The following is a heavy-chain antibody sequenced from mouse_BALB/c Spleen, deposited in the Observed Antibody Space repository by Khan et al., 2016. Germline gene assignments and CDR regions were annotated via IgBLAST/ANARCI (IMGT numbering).Heavy chain of an antibody. V-gene: IGHV3-2*02. Sequence: EVQLQESGPGLVKPSQSLSLTCTVTGYSITSDYAWNWIRQFPGNKLEWMGYISYSGSTNYNPSLKSRVSITRDTSTHQVFLQLNSVTTKDTATYYCARGFGYRGCAYWGQGTLVTVSA. CDR1: GYSITSDYA. J-gene: IGHJ3*01. CDR2: ISYSGST. CDR3: ARGFGYRGCAY. D-gene: IGHD2-2*01.